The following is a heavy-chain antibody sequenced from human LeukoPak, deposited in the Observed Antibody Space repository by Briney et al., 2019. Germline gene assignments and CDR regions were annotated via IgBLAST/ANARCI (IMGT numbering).Heavy chain of an antibody. D-gene: IGHD1-1*01. CDR2: ISYDGSNK. Sequence: GGSLRLSCAASGFTFSSYGMHWVRQAPGKGLEWVAVISYDGSNKYYADSVKGRFTISRDNSKNTPYLQMNSLRAEDTAVYYCAKTTGTQRAYYFDYWGQGTLVTVSS. V-gene: IGHV3-30*18. CDR3: AKTTGTQRAYYFDY. CDR1: GFTFSSYG. J-gene: IGHJ4*02.